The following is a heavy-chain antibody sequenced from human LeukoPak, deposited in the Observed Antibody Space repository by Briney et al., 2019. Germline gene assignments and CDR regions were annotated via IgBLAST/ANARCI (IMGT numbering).Heavy chain of an antibody. V-gene: IGHV5-10-1*01. D-gene: IGHD3-10*01. CDR1: GYSFATYW. CDR3: ARDRSGMTKVDY. Sequence: GESLRISCKSSGYSFATYWISWVRQTPGKGLEWMGRIDPSDSYINYSPSFQGHVSISVDKSISTAYLQWSSLEASDTAMYYGARDRSGMTKVDYWGQGTLGTVAS. CDR2: IDPSDSYI. J-gene: IGHJ4*02.